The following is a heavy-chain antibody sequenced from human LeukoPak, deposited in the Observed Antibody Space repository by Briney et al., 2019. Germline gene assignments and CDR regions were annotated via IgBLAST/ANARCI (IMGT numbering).Heavy chain of an antibody. CDR2: FDPEDGET. V-gene: IGHV1-24*01. D-gene: IGHD3-22*01. CDR3: ATILTDYYDSRSDDY. Sequence: ASVKVSCKVSGYTLTELSMHWVRQAPGKGLEWMGGFDPEDGETIYAQKFQGRVTVTEDTSTDTAYMELSSLRSEDTAVYYCATILTDYYDSRSDDYWGQGTLVTVSS. CDR1: GYTLTELS. J-gene: IGHJ4*02.